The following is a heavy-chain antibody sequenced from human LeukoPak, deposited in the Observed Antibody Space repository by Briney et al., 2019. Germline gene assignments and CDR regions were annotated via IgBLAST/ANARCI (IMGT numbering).Heavy chain of an antibody. Sequence: SETLSLTCTVSGGSISSYYWSWIRQPPGKGLEWIGYIHYSGSTNYNPSLKSRVTISVDTSKNQSSLKLSSVTAADTAVYYCARRLNSGYGEYMDVWGKGTTVTVSS. V-gene: IGHV4-59*08. CDR2: IHYSGST. CDR1: GGSISSYY. D-gene: IGHD5-12*01. CDR3: ARRLNSGYGEYMDV. J-gene: IGHJ6*03.